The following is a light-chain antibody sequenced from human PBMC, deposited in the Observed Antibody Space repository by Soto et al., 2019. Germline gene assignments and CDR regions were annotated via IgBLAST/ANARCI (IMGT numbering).Light chain of an antibody. J-gene: IGLJ3*02. CDR3: SSYAGSNNPWV. CDR2: EVT. Sequence: QSALTQPPSASGSPGQSVTISCTRTSSDVGAYNYVFWYQQHPGKAPKLIIYEVTKRPSGVPDRFSGSKSGNTASLTVTGLQAEDEADYYCSSYAGSNNPWVFGGGTKVTVL. V-gene: IGLV2-8*01. CDR1: SSDVGAYNY.